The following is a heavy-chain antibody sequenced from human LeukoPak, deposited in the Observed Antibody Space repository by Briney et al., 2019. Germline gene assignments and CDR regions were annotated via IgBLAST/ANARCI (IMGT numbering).Heavy chain of an antibody. D-gene: IGHD3-16*01. CDR1: GGSISSYY. Sequence: SETLSLTCTVSGGSISSYYWSWIRQPPGKGLEWIGYIYYSGSTNYNPSLKSRVTISVDTSKNQFSLKLSSVTAADRAVYYCARGSLGDPFTDDAFDIWGQGTMVTVSS. J-gene: IGHJ3*02. CDR2: IYYSGST. CDR3: ARGSLGDPFTDDAFDI. V-gene: IGHV4-59*01.